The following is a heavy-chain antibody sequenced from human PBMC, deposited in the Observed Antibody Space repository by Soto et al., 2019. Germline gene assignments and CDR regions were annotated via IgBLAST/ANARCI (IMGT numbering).Heavy chain of an antibody. CDR2: ISYDGRNE. CDR1: AFTFRSYA. D-gene: IGHD2-15*01. J-gene: IGHJ4*02. CDR3: ARYCDGGGCYVGSLDQ. V-gene: IGHV3-30*09. Sequence: QVQMEESGGGVVQPGRSLRLSCAASAFTFRSYAMHWVRQAPGKGLEWVAFISYDGRNEYYADSVKGRFAISRDNSKNTLFLQVNSVRPCDTAVYHGARYCDGGGCYVGSLDQWGQGTLVTVSS.